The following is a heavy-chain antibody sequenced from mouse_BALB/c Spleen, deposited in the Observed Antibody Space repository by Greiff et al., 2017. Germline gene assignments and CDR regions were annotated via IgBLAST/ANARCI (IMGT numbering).Heavy chain of an antibody. J-gene: IGHJ1*01. CDR1: GYSFTGYN. Sequence: VQLQQSGPELEKPGASVKISCKASGYSFTGYNMNWVKQSNGKSLEWIGNIVPYYGGTSYNQKFKGKATLTVDKSSSTAYMQLKSLTSEDSAVYYCARQLDWYFDVWGAGTTVTVSS. V-gene: IGHV1-39*01. CDR2: IVPYYGGT. CDR3: ARQLDWYFDV. D-gene: IGHD4-1*02.